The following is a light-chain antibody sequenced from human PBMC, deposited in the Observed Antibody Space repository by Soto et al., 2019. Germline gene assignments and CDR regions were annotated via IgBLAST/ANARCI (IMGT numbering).Light chain of an antibody. J-gene: IGKJ2*01. CDR2: EAS. V-gene: IGKV1-39*01. CDR3: QQSYRTPFT. CDR1: QTISVY. Sequence: DLQMTQSPSSLSASVGDRVTVTCRASQTISVYLNWYQQKPGKAPKLLIYEASTLQSGVPSRFSGSGSGAEFTLTISSLQPEDFASYYCQQSYRTPFTFGQGTRLEI.